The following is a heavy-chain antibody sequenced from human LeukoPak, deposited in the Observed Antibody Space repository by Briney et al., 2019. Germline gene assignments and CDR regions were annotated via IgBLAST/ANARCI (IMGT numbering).Heavy chain of an antibody. CDR2: IKQDGSEK. V-gene: IGHV3-7*01. D-gene: IGHD6-6*01. CDR3: ARPKARYYFDY. CDR1: GFTLISYW. Sequence: GGSLRLSCAASGFTLISYWMTWVRQAPGKRLEWVANIKQDGSEKYYADSVKGRFTISRDNSKNTLYLQMNSLRAEDTAVYYCARPKARYYFDYWGQGTLVTVSS. J-gene: IGHJ4*02.